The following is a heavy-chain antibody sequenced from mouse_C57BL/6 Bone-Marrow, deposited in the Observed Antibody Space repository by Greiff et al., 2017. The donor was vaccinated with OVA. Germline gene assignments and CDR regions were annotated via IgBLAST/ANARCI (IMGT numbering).Heavy chain of an antibody. V-gene: IGHV14-4*01. CDR2: IDPENGDT. CDR3: TTYPRCY. J-gene: IGHJ3*01. CDR1: GFNIKDDY. Sequence: EVQLQQSGAELVRPGASVKLSCTASGFNIKDDYMHWVKQRPEQGLEWIGWIDPENGDTEYASKFQGKTTITADTSSNTAYLQLSSLTSEDTAVYSCTTYPRCYWGQGTLVTVSA.